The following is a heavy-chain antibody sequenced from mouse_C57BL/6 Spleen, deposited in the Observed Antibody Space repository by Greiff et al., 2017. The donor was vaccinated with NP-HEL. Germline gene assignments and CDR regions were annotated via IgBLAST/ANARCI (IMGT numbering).Heavy chain of an antibody. CDR3: AREDDGYYGGY. V-gene: IGHV1-64*01. D-gene: IGHD2-3*01. CDR1: GYTFTSYW. Sequence: VQLQQPGAELVKPGASVKLSCKASGYTFTSYWMHWVKQRPGQGLEWIGMIHPNSGSTNYNEKFKSKATLTVDKSSSTAYMQLSSLTSEDSAVYYCAREDDGYYGGYWGQGTTLTVSS. CDR2: IHPNSGST. J-gene: IGHJ2*01.